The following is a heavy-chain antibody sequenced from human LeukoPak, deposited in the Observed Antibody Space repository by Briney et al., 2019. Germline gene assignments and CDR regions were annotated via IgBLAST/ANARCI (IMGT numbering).Heavy chain of an antibody. V-gene: IGHV4-34*01. J-gene: IGHJ5*02. CDR1: AGSFSDYY. D-gene: IGHD3-22*01. Sequence: SENLSLTCTVYAGSFSDYYWSWIRQPPGKGLEWIEEINHSGSTNYNPSLKSRVTISVDTSKNQFSLKLSSVTAADTAVYYCARGTPPHYDSSGYYPTPPNWFDPWGQGTLVTVSS. CDR2: INHSGST. CDR3: ARGTPPHYDSSGYYPTPPNWFDP.